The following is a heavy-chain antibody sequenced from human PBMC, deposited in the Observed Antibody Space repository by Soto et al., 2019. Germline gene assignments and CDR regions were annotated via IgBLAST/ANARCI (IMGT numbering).Heavy chain of an antibody. CDR1: GGSISSNNW. J-gene: IGHJ5*02. CDR3: ARDTVRLWFGELS. CDR2: IYHSGST. Sequence: SETLSLTCAVSGGSISSNNWWSWVRQPPGKGLEWIGEIYHSGSTNYNPSLKSRVTISVDTSKNQFSLKLSSVTAADTAVYYCARDTVRLWFGELSWGQGTLVTVSS. V-gene: IGHV4-4*02. D-gene: IGHD3-10*01.